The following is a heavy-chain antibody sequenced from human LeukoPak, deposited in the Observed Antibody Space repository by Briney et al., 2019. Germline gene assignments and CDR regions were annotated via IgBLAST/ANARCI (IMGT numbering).Heavy chain of an antibody. V-gene: IGHV4-59*01. CDR2: IYYSGST. CDR3: ARDRANYDFWSTDAFDI. J-gene: IGHJ3*02. Sequence: SETLSLTCTVSGGSISSYYWSWIRQPPGKGLEWIGYIYYSGSTNYNPSLKSPVTISVDTSKNQFSLKLSSVTAADTAVYYCARDRANYDFWSTDAFDIWGQGTMVTVSS. D-gene: IGHD3-3*01. CDR1: GGSISSYY.